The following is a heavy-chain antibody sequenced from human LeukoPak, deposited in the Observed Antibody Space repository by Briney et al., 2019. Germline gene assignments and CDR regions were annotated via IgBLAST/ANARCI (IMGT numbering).Heavy chain of an antibody. CDR3: ARNVGNNWFDT. D-gene: IGHD1-1*01. J-gene: IGHJ5*02. CDR1: GGSISSYY. Sequence: PWETLSLTCTVSGGSISSYYWSWIRQPPGKGLEWIWRIHSSGTANYNPPLNSRVAMSVDTSKNQFSLKLTSVTAADTAVYFCARNVGNNWFDTWGQGTLVTVSS. CDR2: IHSSGTA. V-gene: IGHV4-4*07.